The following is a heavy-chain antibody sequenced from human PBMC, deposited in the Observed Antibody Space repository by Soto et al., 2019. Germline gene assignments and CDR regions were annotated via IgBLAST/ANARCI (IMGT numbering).Heavy chain of an antibody. Sequence: GASVKVSCKASGYTFTGYYMHWVRQAPGQGLEWMGWINPNSGGTNYAQKFQGRVTMTRDTSISTAYMELSRLRSDDTAVYYCAREGLRGLTGYYGMDVWGPGTTVTVSS. CDR3: AREGLRGLTGYYGMDV. D-gene: IGHD2-21*02. J-gene: IGHJ6*02. CDR2: INPNSGGT. V-gene: IGHV1-2*02. CDR1: GYTFTGYY.